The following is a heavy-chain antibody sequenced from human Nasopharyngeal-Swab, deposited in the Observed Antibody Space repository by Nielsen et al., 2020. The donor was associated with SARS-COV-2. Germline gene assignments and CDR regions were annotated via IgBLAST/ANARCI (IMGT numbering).Heavy chain of an antibody. Sequence: GGSLRLSCVASGYSFRTYGMSWVHQAPGKGLEWVAAIVGSGDNSGSGGSTYYADSVKGRFTISRDNSKNTLSLQMNSLRADDTAVYYCAKDLRGPYFFWGQGTLVTVSS. V-gene: IGHV3-23*01. CDR3: AKDLRGPYFF. D-gene: IGHD2/OR15-2a*01. CDR1: GYSFRTYG. J-gene: IGHJ4*02. CDR2: IVGSGDNSGSGGST.